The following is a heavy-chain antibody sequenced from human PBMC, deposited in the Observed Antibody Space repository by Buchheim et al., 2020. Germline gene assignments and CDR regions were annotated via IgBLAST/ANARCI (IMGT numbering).Heavy chain of an antibody. CDR2: ISYDGSNK. V-gene: IGHV3-30-3*01. Sequence: QVQLVESGGGVVQPGRSLRLSCAASGFTFSSYAMHWVRQAPGKGLEWVAVISYDGSNKYYADSVKGRFTISRDNSKKTLYLQMNSLRAEDTAVYYCARDYYDFWSGYAYWGQGTL. CDR1: GFTFSSYA. J-gene: IGHJ4*02. CDR3: ARDYYDFWSGYAY. D-gene: IGHD3-3*01.